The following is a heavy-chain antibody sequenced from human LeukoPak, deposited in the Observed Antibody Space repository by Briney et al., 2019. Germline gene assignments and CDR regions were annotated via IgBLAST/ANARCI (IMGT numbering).Heavy chain of an antibody. CDR2: IKQDGREK. CDR1: GFTFSNYW. Sequence: GGSLRLSCAGSGFTFSNYWMSWVRQAPGKGPEWVSNIKQDGREKHYVDSVKGRFTISRDNAKSSLYLQMNSLRAEDTAVYYCTRDEAAATNWGQGTLVTVSS. J-gene: IGHJ4*02. D-gene: IGHD6-13*01. V-gene: IGHV3-7*01. CDR3: TRDEAAATN.